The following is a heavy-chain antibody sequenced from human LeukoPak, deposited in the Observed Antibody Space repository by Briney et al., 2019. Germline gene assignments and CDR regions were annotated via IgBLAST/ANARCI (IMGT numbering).Heavy chain of an antibody. CDR3: ARGLGDDYANDDY. V-gene: IGHV1-8*02. J-gene: IGHJ4*02. CDR2: INPNSGNT. CDR1: GYTFTGYY. Sequence: ASVKVSCKASGYTFTGYYMHWVRQAPGQGLEWMGWINPNSGNTGYAQKFQGRVTMTRNTSISTAYMELSSLRSEDTAVYYCARGLGDDYANDDYWGQGTLVTVSS. D-gene: IGHD5-24*01.